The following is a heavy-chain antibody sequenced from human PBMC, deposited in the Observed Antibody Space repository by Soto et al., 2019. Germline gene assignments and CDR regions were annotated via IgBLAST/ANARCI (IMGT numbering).Heavy chain of an antibody. Sequence: GGSLRLSCAASGFTFSSYWINWVRQAPGKGLEWVANIKQDGSEKRYVDSVKGRFTISRDNAKNSLYLQMNSLRAEDTAVYFCARDQSRSWYGPFDYWGQGTPVTVSS. CDR1: GFTFSSYW. CDR2: IKQDGSEK. CDR3: ARDQSRSWYGPFDY. J-gene: IGHJ4*02. D-gene: IGHD6-13*01. V-gene: IGHV3-7*03.